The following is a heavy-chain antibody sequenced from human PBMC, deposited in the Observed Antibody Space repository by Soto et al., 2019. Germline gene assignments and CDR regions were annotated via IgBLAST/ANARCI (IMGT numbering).Heavy chain of an antibody. CDR2: IYPDDSKT. CDR3: ARQTGSWSHIDY. CDR1: GYSFTNYW. V-gene: IGHV5-51*01. Sequence: PGESLKISCKTSGYSFTNYWIGWVRQMPGKGLEWMGIIYPDDSKTRYNPSFKGQVTISADKSISTAYLQWSSLTASDTAMYYCARQTGSWSHIDYWGQGTQVTVSS. J-gene: IGHJ4*02. D-gene: IGHD6-13*01.